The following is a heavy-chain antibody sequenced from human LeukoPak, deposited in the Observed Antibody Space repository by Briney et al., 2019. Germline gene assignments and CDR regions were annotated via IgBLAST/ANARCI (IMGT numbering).Heavy chain of an antibody. J-gene: IGHJ4*02. D-gene: IGHD6-13*01. CDR2: ISDSSRTT. V-gene: IGHV3-23*01. CDR3: AKKLGFIPQFDY. CDR1: GFTFSTEA. Sequence: GGSLRLSGEVSGFTFSTEAVTWVRQAPGKGLEWVSSISDSSRTTYYADSVQGRFTISRDNSRNTVYLQMNSLRVEDTAFYYCAKKLGFIPQFDYWSQGTLVAVSS.